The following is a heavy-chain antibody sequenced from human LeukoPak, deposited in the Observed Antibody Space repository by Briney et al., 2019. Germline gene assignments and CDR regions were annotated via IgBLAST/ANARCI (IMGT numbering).Heavy chain of an antibody. CDR2: ISYDGSNK. Sequence: GRSLRLSCAASGFTFSSYAMHWVRQAPGKGLEWVAVISYDGSNKYYADSVRGRFTISRDNSKNTLYLQMNSLRAEDTAVYYCARDFRSQFYYYGMDVWGQGTTVTVSS. CDR3: ARDFRSQFYYYGMDV. J-gene: IGHJ6*02. V-gene: IGHV3-30-3*01. CDR1: GFTFSSYA. D-gene: IGHD3-10*01.